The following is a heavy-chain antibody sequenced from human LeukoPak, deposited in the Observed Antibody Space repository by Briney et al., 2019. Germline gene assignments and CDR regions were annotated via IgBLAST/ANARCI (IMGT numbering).Heavy chain of an antibody. D-gene: IGHD6-13*01. CDR2: IWYDGSNK. V-gene: IGHV3-33*08. J-gene: IGHJ4*02. CDR1: GFTFSNYD. CDR3: ARANSNLDY. Sequence: PGGSLRLSCVTSGFTFSNYDMNWVRQAPGKGLEWVAVIWYDGSNKYYADSVKGRFTISRDNSKNTLYLQMNSLRAEDTAVYYCARANSNLDYWGQGTLVTVSS.